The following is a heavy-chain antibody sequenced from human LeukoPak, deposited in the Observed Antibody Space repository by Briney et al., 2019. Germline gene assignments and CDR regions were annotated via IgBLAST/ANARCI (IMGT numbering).Heavy chain of an antibody. D-gene: IGHD2/OR15-2a*01. CDR3: ARGSDYLDAFDI. CDR2: IYYSGST. CDR1: GGSISSYY. J-gene: IGHJ3*02. V-gene: IGHV4-4*07. Sequence: SETLSLTCTVSGGSISSYYWSWIRQPAGKGLEWIGRIYYSGSTNYNPSLKSRVTISVDTSKNQFSLKLSSVTAADTAVYYCARGSDYLDAFDIWGQGTMVTVSS.